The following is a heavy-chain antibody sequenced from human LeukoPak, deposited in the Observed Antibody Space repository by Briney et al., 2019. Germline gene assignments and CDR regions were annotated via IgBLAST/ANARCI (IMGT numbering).Heavy chain of an antibody. CDR3: ARGGYYYDSSGYYYDAFDI. CDR2: IYTSGST. V-gene: IGHV4-61*02. Sequence: SETLSLTCTVSGGSISSGSYYWSWIRQPAGKGLEWIVRIYTSGSTNYNPSLKSRVTISVDTSKNQFSLKLSSVSAADTAVYYCARGGYYYDSSGYYYDAFDIWGQGTMVTVSS. D-gene: IGHD3-22*01. CDR1: GGSISSGSYY. J-gene: IGHJ3*02.